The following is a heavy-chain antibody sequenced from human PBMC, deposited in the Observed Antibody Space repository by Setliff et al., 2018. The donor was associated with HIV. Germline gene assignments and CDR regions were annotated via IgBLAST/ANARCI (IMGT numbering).Heavy chain of an antibody. D-gene: IGHD1-26*01. CDR3: ARVSELLAYYMDV. CDR2: IANGINT. Sequence: PGGSLRLSCAASGFSFSNYAMTWVRQAPGKGLEWVSTIANGINTYYADSVRGRFTISRDNSKDTLYLQMNSLRAEDTAVYYCARVSELLAYYMDVWGKGTTVTVSS. V-gene: IGHV3-23*01. J-gene: IGHJ6*03. CDR1: GFSFSNYA.